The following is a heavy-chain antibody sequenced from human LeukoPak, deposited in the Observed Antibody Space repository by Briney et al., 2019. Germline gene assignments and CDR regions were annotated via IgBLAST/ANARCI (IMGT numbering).Heavy chain of an antibody. J-gene: IGHJ4*02. CDR3: ARVPVASWIQLDS. V-gene: IGHV3-53*01. CDR2: IYSGGST. D-gene: IGHD6-13*01. Sequence: GGSLRLSCAASGFTVSSNYMSWVRQAPGKGLEWVSIIYSGGSTYFADSVKGRFTISRDNSKNTLYLQMNSLRAEDTALYYCARVPVASWIQLDSWGQGTLVTLSS. CDR1: GFTVSSNY.